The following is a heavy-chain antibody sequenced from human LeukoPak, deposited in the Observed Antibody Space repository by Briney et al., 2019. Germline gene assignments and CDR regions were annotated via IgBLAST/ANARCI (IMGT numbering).Heavy chain of an antibody. CDR1: GFTFSSYA. CDR2: ISGSGGST. V-gene: IGHV3-23*01. D-gene: IGHD3-10*01. J-gene: IGHJ4*02. CDR3: AKLATYYGSGSYSYYFDY. Sequence: GGSLRLSCAASGFTFSSYAMSWVRQAPGKGLEWVSAISGSGGSTYYADSVKGRFTISRDNSKSTLYLQMNSLRAEDTAVYYCAKLATYYGSGSYSYYFDYWGQGALVTVSS.